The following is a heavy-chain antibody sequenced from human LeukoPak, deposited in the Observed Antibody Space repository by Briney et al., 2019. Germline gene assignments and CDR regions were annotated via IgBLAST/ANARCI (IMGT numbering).Heavy chain of an antibody. CDR1: GYIFTDYY. V-gene: IGHV1-2*02. J-gene: IGHJ3*01. Sequence: ASVKVSCKASGYIFTDYYLHWVRQAPGQGLEWMGWTNPKSDGTKYAQNFRGRVTMTWDTSISTAYMEVSSLTSDDTAMFYCARDPPGTTAFDLWGQGTMVTVSS. CDR2: TNPKSDGT. D-gene: IGHD1-1*01. CDR3: ARDPPGTTAFDL.